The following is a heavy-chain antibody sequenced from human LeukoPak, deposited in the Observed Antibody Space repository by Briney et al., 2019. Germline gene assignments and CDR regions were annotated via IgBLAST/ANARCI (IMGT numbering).Heavy chain of an antibody. V-gene: IGHV5-51*01. CDR2: IYPGDSDT. CDR3: ARRDTAMIYNWFDP. CDR1: GYSFTSYW. D-gene: IGHD5-18*01. Sequence: GESLKISCKGSGYSFTSYWIGWGRPMPGKGLGWMGIIYPGDSDTRYSPSFQGQVTISADKSISTAYLQWSSLKASDTAMYYCARRDTAMIYNWFDPWGQGTLVTVSS. J-gene: IGHJ5*02.